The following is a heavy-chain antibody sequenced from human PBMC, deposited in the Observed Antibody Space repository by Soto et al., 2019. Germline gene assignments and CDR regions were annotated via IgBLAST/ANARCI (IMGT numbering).Heavy chain of an antibody. V-gene: IGHV4-39*01. CDR2: IYYSGST. CDR3: ARHGYSYRPPYYFDY. CDR1: GGSISSSSYY. Sequence: QLQLQESGPGLVKPSETLSLTCTVSGGSISSSSYYWGWIRQPPGKGLEWIGSIYYSGSTYYNPSLKSRVTISVDTSKNQFSLKLSSVTAADTAVYYCARHGYSYRPPYYFDYWGQGTLVTVSS. D-gene: IGHD5-18*01. J-gene: IGHJ4*02.